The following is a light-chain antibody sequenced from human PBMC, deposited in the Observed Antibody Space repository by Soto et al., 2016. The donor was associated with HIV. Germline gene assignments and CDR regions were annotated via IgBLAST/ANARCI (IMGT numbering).Light chain of an antibody. V-gene: IGLV3-21*04. CDR1: NVGSKS. CDR2: DDS. Sequence: SYELTQPPSLSVAPRKTARITCGGNNVGSKSVQWYQQKPGQAPILVIYDDSDRPSGIPERFSGSNSGNTATLTISRVEAGDEADYFCQVWDVSSDHVLFGGGTKLTV. J-gene: IGLJ2*01. CDR3: QVWDVSSDHVL.